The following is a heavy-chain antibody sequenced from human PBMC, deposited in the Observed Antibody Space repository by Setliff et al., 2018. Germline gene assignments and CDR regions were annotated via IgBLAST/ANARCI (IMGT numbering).Heavy chain of an antibody. CDR3: ARDRGSINSPEDFDY. D-gene: IGHD1-1*01. CDR1: GASITNINYY. J-gene: IGHJ4*02. Sequence: NPSETLSLTCTVSGASITNINYYWGLIRQPPGKGLEWIGSIFYSGSTNYNPSLKSRVTISLDTSKNQFSLKLSSVTAADTAVYYCARDRGSINSPEDFDYWGLGTLVTVSS. V-gene: IGHV4-39*07. CDR2: IFYSGST.